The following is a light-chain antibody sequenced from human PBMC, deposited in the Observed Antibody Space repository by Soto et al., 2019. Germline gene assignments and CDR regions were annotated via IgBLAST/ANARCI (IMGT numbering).Light chain of an antibody. V-gene: IGLV2-14*01. CDR2: DVS. CDR3: GSYTGSSPLV. Sequence: QSALTQPASVSGSPGQSITISCTGTSSDVGGYNYVSWYQQHPGKAPKLMIYDVSNRPSGVSNRFSGSKSGNTASLTISGRQAEDEADYYCGSYTGSSPLVFGGGAQLPVL. CDR1: SSDVGGYNY. J-gene: IGLJ3*02.